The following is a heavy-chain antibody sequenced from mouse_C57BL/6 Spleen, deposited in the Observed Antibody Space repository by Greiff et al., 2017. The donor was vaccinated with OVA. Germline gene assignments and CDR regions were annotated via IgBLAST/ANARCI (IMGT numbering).Heavy chain of an antibody. CDR3: ARGGYSNYGFDY. CDR2: IYPSDSET. V-gene: IGHV1-61*01. J-gene: IGHJ2*01. CDR1: GYTFTSYW. Sequence: VQLQQPGAELVRPGSSVKLSCKASGYTFTSYWMDWVKQRPGQGLEWIGNIYPSDSETHYNQKFKDKATLTVDKSSSTAYMQLSSLTSEDSAVYYCARGGYSNYGFDYWGQGTTLTVSS. D-gene: IGHD2-5*01.